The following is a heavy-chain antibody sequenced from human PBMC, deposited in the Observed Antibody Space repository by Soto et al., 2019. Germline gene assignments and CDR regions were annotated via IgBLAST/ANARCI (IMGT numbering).Heavy chain of an antibody. Sequence: GGSLRLSCTTSGFTFNTYGMHWVRQAPGKGLEWVAIIWYDGSNKYYADSVKGRFTISRDNSKNTLYLQMNSLRAENTALYYCARSDCTGAYCYSWPFNYGVDVWGQGTTVTVSS. CDR2: IWYDGSNK. D-gene: IGHD2-21*02. CDR1: GFTFNTYG. V-gene: IGHV3-33*08. CDR3: ARSDCTGAYCYSWPFNYGVDV. J-gene: IGHJ6*02.